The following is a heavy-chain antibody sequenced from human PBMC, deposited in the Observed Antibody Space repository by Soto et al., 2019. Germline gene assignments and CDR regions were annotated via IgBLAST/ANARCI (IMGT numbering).Heavy chain of an antibody. Sequence: PWGAVRHYCVPSGFTFDDYVMHWVRQFTGKGLEWVAGIRWNSASLDYGDSVRGRFIISRDNAQNSVHLEMNSLRHDDTAVYFCVRDKGQGGWGDAFDLWGQGTEVTVSS. V-gene: IGHV3-9*01. CDR2: IRWNSASL. CDR1: GFTFDDYV. D-gene: IGHD3-16*01. J-gene: IGHJ3*01. CDR3: VRDKGQGGWGDAFDL.